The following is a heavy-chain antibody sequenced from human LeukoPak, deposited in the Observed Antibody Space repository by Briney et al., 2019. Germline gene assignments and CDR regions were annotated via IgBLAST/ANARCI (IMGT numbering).Heavy chain of an antibody. CDR3: ARLITGLYNWFDP. CDR1: GGSISSSSYY. D-gene: IGHD1-20*01. V-gene: IGHV4-39*01. Sequence: SETLSLTCTVSGGSISSSSYYWGWLRQPPGKGLEWIGSIYYSGSTYYNPSLKSRVTISVDTSKNQFSLKLSSVTAADTAVYYCARLITGLYNWFDPWGQGTLVTVSS. J-gene: IGHJ5*02. CDR2: IYYSGST.